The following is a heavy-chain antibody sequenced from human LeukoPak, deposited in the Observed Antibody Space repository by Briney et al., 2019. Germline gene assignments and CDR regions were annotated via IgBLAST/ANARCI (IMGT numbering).Heavy chain of an antibody. Sequence: GEPLKISCKGSGYSFTSYWIGWVRQMPGKGLEWMGIIYPGDSDTRYSPSFQGQVTISADKSISTAYLQWSSLKASDTAMYYCARGGQYCSSTSCLATWFDPWGQGTLVTVSS. V-gene: IGHV5-51*01. CDR3: ARGGQYCSSTSCLATWFDP. D-gene: IGHD2-2*01. CDR1: GYSFTSYW. J-gene: IGHJ5*02. CDR2: IYPGDSDT.